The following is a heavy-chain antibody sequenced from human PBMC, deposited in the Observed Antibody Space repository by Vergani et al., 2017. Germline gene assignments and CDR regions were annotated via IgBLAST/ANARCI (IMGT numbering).Heavy chain of an antibody. CDR1: GFTFSSCS. Sequence: EVQLVESGGGLVQPGGSLRLSCAASGFTFSSCSMNWVRQAPGKGLEWVSYISSSSSTIYYADSVKGRFTISRDNAKNSLYLDMSSLRAEDTAVYYCVRDVRVSRTWGQGTLVAVSS. CDR3: VRDVRVSRT. V-gene: IGHV3-48*01. CDR2: ISSSSSTI. J-gene: IGHJ3*01.